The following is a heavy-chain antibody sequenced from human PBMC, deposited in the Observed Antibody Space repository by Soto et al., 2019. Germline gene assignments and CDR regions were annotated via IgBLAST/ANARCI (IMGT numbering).Heavy chain of an antibody. Sequence: PGGSLRLSCAASGFTFSDYYMTWIRQAPGKGLEWVSYISGSGTPMYYADSVRGRFTVSRDNAKNSLYLQMNSLRAEDTAVYYCASDPYYYASEYWGQGIMVTVYS. CDR3: ASDPYYYASEY. CDR1: GFTFSDYY. CDR2: ISGSGTPM. D-gene: IGHD3-10*01. J-gene: IGHJ4*02. V-gene: IGHV3-11*01.